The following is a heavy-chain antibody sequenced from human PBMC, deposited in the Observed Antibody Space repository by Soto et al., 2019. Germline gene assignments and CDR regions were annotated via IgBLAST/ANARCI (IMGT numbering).Heavy chain of an antibody. CDR2: IWHDGRNK. V-gene: IGHV3-33*01. CDR1: GFTFSSYG. Sequence: QVQLVESGGGVVQPGRALRLSCAASGFTFSSYGMHWVRQAPGNGLEWVAVIWHDGRNKYYADSVKGGFTIYRDNSKNTLYLQMNSLRAEYTAVNYCARHSYGVDYWGQGTLVTVSS. D-gene: IGHD5-18*01. CDR3: ARHSYGVDY. J-gene: IGHJ4*02.